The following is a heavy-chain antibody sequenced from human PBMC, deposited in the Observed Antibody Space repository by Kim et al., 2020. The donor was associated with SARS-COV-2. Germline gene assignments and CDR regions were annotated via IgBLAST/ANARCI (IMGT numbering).Heavy chain of an antibody. CDR2: FKGKTDGATT. Sequence: GGSLRLSCAASGFTITTSWMSWVRQAPGKGLECVSLFKGKTDGATTDYAAPVKGRFTISRDESKNTLYLQMNSLQTEDTALYYGTVLGGSGSYFTSNNWGQGTLVTVSS. CDR1: GFTITTSW. J-gene: IGHJ4*02. D-gene: IGHD3-10*01. V-gene: IGHV3-15*01. CDR3: TVLGGSGSYFTSNN.